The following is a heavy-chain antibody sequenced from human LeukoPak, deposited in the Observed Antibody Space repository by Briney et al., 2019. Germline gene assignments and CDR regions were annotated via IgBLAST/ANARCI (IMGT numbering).Heavy chain of an antibody. CDR1: GGPISSYY. J-gene: IGHJ6*03. CDR2: IYYSGST. V-gene: IGHV4-59*08. CDR3: ARQGDSSFYYYYMDV. D-gene: IGHD3-22*01. Sequence: PSETLSLTCTVSGGPISSYYWTWIRQPPGKGLEWIGYIYYSGSTNYNPSLKSRVTISVDISKNQFSLKLSSVTAADTAVYYCARQGDSSFYYYYMDVWGKGTTVTVSS.